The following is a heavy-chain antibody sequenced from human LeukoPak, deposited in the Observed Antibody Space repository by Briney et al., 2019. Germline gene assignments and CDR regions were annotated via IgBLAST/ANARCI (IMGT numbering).Heavy chain of an antibody. J-gene: IGHJ4*02. D-gene: IGHD3-10*01. V-gene: IGHV4-34*01. Sequence: SETLSLTCAVYGGSFSGYYWSWIRQPPGKGLEWIGEINHSGSTNYNPSLKSRVPISVDTSKNQFSLKLSSVTAEDTAVYYCARDGGDGLYYFDYWGQGTLVTVSS. CDR2: INHSGST. CDR1: GGSFSGYY. CDR3: ARDGGDGLYYFDY.